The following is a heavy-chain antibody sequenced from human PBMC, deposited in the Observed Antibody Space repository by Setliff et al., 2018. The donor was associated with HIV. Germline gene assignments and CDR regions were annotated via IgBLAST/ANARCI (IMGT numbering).Heavy chain of an antibody. J-gene: IGHJ4*02. Sequence: GGSLRLSCAASGFIFSSYAMSWVRQAPGKGLECVSALSVSGGSTFYADSVKGRFAISRDNSKNTLYLQMNSLRAEDTAVYYCAKDSSTGYSSGWTYFDYWGQGTLVTVSS. V-gene: IGHV3-23*01. CDR2: LSVSGGST. CDR1: GFIFSSYA. CDR3: AKDSSTGYSSGWTYFDY. D-gene: IGHD6-19*01.